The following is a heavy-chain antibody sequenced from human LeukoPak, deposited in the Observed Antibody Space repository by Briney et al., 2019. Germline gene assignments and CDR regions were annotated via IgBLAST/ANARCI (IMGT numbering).Heavy chain of an antibody. Sequence: ASVKVSFKSSGYTFTSYDSNWVRQATGQGLEWMGWMNPNRGNTGYTQKFQGRVTITRNTSISTAYLELSSLRSEDTAVYYCARGRSSSWYLDYWGQGTLVTVSS. J-gene: IGHJ4*02. V-gene: IGHV1-8*03. CDR2: MNPNRGNT. D-gene: IGHD6-13*01. CDR1: GYTFTSYD. CDR3: ARGRSSSWYLDY.